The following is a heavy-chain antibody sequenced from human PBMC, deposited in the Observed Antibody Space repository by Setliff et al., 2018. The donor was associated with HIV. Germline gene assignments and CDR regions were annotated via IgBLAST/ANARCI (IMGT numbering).Heavy chain of an antibody. J-gene: IGHJ4*02. V-gene: IGHV1-46*01. CDR2: INPSGGQR. Sequence: ASVKVSCKASGYTFTGYYMHWVRQAPGQGLEWMGMINPSGGQRSFAQKFQGRITVATATSTATSTGTVYMELSSLRSEDTAVYYCEREAPDDHFDHWSQGTLVTVSS. D-gene: IGHD1-1*01. CDR1: GYTFTGYY. CDR3: EREAPDDHFDH.